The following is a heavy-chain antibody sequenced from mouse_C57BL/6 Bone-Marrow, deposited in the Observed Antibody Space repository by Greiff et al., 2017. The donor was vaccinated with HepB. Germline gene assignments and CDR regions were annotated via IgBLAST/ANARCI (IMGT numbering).Heavy chain of an antibody. J-gene: IGHJ1*03. CDR2: IYPGSGST. CDR3: ARFRYGSRRWYFDV. Sequence: QVQLQQPGAELVKPGASVKMSCKASGYTFTSYWITWVKQRPGQGLEWIGDIYPGSGSTNYNEKFKSKATLTVDTSSSTAYMQLSSLTSEDSAVYYCARFRYGSRRWYFDVGGTGTTVTVSS. D-gene: IGHD1-1*01. V-gene: IGHV1-55*01. CDR1: GYTFTSYW.